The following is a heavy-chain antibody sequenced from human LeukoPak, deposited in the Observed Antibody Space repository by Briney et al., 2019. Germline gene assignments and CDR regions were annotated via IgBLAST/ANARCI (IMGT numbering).Heavy chain of an antibody. D-gene: IGHD3-3*01. CDR3: ATGEGDFWSGYPFDY. J-gene: IGHJ4*02. CDR1: GGSISSGGYY. Sequence: SETLSLTCTVSGGSISSGGYYWSWIRQPPGKGLEWIGYIYHSGSTYYNPSLKSRVTISVDRSKNQFSLKLSSVTAADTAVYYCATGEGDFWSGYPFDYWGQGTLVTVSS. CDR2: IYHSGST. V-gene: IGHV4-30-2*01.